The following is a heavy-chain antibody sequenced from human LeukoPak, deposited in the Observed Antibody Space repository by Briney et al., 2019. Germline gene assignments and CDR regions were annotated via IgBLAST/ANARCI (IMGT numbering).Heavy chain of an antibody. V-gene: IGHV3-21*01. Sequence: GGSLRLSCAASGFTFSNYNMNWVRQAPGKAMEWVSSITSSGTYIFYADSVKGRSTISRDNAKNSLYLQMDSLGPEDTAVYYCARDPYSGNYGNDYYYYMGVWGKGTTVTISS. CDR1: GFTFSNYN. CDR2: ITSSGTYI. J-gene: IGHJ6*03. D-gene: IGHD1-26*01. CDR3: ARDPYSGNYGNDYYYYMGV.